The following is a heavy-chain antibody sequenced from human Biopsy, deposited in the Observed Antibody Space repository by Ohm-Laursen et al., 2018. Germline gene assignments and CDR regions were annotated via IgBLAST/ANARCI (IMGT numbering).Heavy chain of an antibody. CDR1: GYTFAGYC. J-gene: IGHJ6*02. V-gene: IGHV1-2*02. Sequence: SSVKVSCKASGYTFAGYCLHWVRQAPGHGLEWMGWINPNSGNANYTQSFQGRLTVTRDTSISTAYMELTSLTFDDTAIYYCARVPAYPSIDGYYGLDLWGQGTTVIVSS. CDR2: INPNSGNA. D-gene: IGHD3-9*01. CDR3: ARVPAYPSIDGYYGLDL.